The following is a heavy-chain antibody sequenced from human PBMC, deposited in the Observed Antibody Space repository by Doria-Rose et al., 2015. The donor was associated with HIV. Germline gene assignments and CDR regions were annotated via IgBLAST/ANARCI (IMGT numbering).Heavy chain of an antibody. CDR3: ARIKSSRWYHKYYFDF. CDR2: VFSDDER. D-gene: IGHD6-13*01. Sequence: QVTLKESGPVLVKPTETLTLTCTVSGVSLSSPGMGVSWIRQPPGKALEWLANVFSDDERSYTTSLKSRLTISRGTSKSQVVLTMTDMDPVDTATYYCARIKSSRWYHKYYFDFWGREPWSSSPQ. CDR1: GVSLSSPGMG. J-gene: IGHJ4*02. V-gene: IGHV2-26*01.